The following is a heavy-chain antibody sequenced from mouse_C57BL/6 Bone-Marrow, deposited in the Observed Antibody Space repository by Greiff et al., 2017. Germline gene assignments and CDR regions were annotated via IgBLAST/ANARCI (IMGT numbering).Heavy chain of an antibody. CDR2: IYPRSGNT. Sequence: QVQLKESGAELARPGASVKLSCKASGYTFTSYGISWVKQRTGQGLEWIGEIYPRSGNTYYNEKFKGKATLTADKSSNTAYLQLSSLTSEDTAVYYCTTPYYGSSDDAYWGQGTLVTVSA. CDR3: TTPYYGSSDDAY. CDR1: GYTFTSYG. V-gene: IGHV1-81*01. D-gene: IGHD1-1*01. J-gene: IGHJ3*01.